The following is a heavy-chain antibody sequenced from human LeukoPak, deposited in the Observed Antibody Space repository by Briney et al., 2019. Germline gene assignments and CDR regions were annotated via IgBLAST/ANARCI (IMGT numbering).Heavy chain of an antibody. CDR3: ARGRRITILGVVIKRTPFDY. J-gene: IGHJ4*02. D-gene: IGHD3-3*01. CDR2: INHSGST. V-gene: IGHV4-34*01. Sequence: SETLSPTCAVYGGSFSGYYWSWIRQPPGKGLEWIEEINHSGSTNYNPSLKSRVTISVDTSKNQFSLKLSSVTAADTAVYYCARGRRITILGVVIKRTPFDYWGQGTLVTVSS. CDR1: GGSFSGYY.